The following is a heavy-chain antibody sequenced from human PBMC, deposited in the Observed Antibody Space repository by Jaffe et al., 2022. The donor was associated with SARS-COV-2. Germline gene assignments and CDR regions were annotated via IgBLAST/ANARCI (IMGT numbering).Heavy chain of an antibody. CDR2: ISGSGGST. Sequence: EVQLLESGGGLVQPGGSLRLSCAASGFTFSSYAMSWVRQAPGKGLEWVSAISGSGGSTYYADSVKGRFTISRDNSKNTLYLQMNSLRAEDTAVYYCAKSEMVRGVRHYYYYGMDVWGQGTTVTVSS. CDR3: AKSEMVRGVRHYYYYGMDV. V-gene: IGHV3-23*01. CDR1: GFTFSSYA. J-gene: IGHJ6*02. D-gene: IGHD3-10*01.